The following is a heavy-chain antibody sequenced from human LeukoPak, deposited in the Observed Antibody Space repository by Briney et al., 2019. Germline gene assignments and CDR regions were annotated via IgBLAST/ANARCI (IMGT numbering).Heavy chain of an antibody. CDR2: IYHSGST. V-gene: IGHV4-59*01. CDR1: GGSISSYY. J-gene: IGHJ4*02. D-gene: IGHD3-9*01. CDR3: ARGKVPLTGYPYYFDY. Sequence: PETLSLTCTVSGGSISSYYWSWIRQPPGKGLEWIGYIYHSGSTNYNPSLKSRVTISVDTSKNQFSLKLSSVTAADTAVYYCARGKVPLTGYPYYFDYWGQGTLVTVSS.